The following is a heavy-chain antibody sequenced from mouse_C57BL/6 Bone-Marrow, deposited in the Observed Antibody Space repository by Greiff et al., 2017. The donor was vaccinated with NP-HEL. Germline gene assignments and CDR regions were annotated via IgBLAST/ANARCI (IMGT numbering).Heavy chain of an antibody. CDR1: GYTFTSYW. D-gene: IGHD1-1*01. Sequence: QVQLQQPGAELVKPGASVKMSCKASGYTFTSYWITWVKQRPGQGLEWIGDIYPGSGSTNYNEKFKSKATLTVDTSSSTAYMQLSSRTSEDSAVYYCARKGNYGSSLTGTSWGQGTTLTVSS. J-gene: IGHJ2*01. CDR2: IYPGSGST. V-gene: IGHV1-55*01. CDR3: ARKGNYGSSLTGTS.